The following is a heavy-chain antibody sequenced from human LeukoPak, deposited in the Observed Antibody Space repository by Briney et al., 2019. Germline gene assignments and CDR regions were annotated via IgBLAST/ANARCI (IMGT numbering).Heavy chain of an antibody. CDR3: ARESFGVDYGDYVPVDAFDI. CDR1: GYTFTGYY. D-gene: IGHD4-17*01. CDR2: INPNSGNT. J-gene: IGHJ3*02. Sequence: ASVKVSCKASGYTFTGYYIHWVRQAPGHGLEWMGWINPNSGNTGYAQKFQGRVTMTRNTSISTAYMELSSLRSEDTAVYYCARESFGVDYGDYVPVDAFDIWGQGTMVTVSS. V-gene: IGHV1-8*02.